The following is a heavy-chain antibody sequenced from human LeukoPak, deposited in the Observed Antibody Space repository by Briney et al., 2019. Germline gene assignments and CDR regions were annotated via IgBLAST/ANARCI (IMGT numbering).Heavy chain of an antibody. CDR1: GYTFTNYP. D-gene: IGHD6-19*01. J-gene: IGHJ4*02. CDR3: AKVAPNSSGWLLDH. V-gene: IGHV1-3*01. Sequence: GASVKVSCKASGYTFTNYPMHWLRQAPGQSLEWRGWVNAANSKADSSQKFRGRVAITRDTSASTVYMEMTSLRFEDTAVYYCAKVAPNSSGWLLDHWGQGTLVTVSS. CDR2: VNAANSKA.